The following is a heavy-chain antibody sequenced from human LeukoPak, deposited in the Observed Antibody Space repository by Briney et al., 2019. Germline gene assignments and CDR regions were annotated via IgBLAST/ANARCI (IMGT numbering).Heavy chain of an antibody. CDR3: AKDGRQKMVRGVIITS. V-gene: IGHV3-23*01. D-gene: IGHD3-10*01. Sequence: GGSLRLSCAASGFTFSSYAMSWVRHAPGKGLEWVSAISGSSGSTYYADSVKGRFTISRDNSKNTLYLQMNSLRAEDTAVYYCAKDGRQKMVRGVIITSWGQGTLVTVSS. CDR2: ISGSSGST. J-gene: IGHJ4*02. CDR1: GFTFSSYA.